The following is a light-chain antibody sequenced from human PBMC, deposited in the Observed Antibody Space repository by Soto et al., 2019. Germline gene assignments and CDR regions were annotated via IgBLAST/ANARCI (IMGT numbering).Light chain of an antibody. J-gene: IGKJ5*01. CDR3: QQYGSSLIT. CDR1: QSVTSNY. V-gene: IGKV3-20*01. CDR2: GAS. Sequence: EIVLTQSPGTLSLYPGESATLSCRASQSVTSNYIAWYQQKPGQAPRLLIYGASSRATGIPDRFSGSGSGTDFTLTISRLEPEDFAVYYCQQYGSSLITFGQGTRPEN.